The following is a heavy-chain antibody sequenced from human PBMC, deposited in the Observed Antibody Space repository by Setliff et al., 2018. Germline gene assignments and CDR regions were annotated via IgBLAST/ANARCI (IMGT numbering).Heavy chain of an antibody. CDR1: VGTFSDYQ. CDR2: INHRGST. J-gene: IGHJ4*02. CDR3: GRGRNMAARLLDS. D-gene: IGHD6-6*01. Sequence: PSETLSLTCAAYVGTFSDYQWTWIRQSPEKGLEWIGEINHRGSTNYNPSLKSRVTIPIDTSKDQFSLKLISMTAADTAVYYCGRGRNMAARLLDSWGQGTLVTVSS. V-gene: IGHV4-34*01.